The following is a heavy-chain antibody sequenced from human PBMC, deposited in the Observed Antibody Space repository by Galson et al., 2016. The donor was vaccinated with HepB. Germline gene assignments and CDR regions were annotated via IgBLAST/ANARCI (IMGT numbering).Heavy chain of an antibody. Sequence: SLRLSCAASGFTFRSYGMHWVRQAPGKGLEWVAVIWYDGSNKYYADSVKGRFTISRDNSKNSLYVQMDSLRAEDTAVYYCASGTTVTTSTSFWYFDLWGRGTLVTVSS. CDR1: GFTFRSYG. CDR3: ASGTTVTTSTSFWYFDL. CDR2: IWYDGSNK. J-gene: IGHJ2*01. V-gene: IGHV3-33*01. D-gene: IGHD4-17*01.